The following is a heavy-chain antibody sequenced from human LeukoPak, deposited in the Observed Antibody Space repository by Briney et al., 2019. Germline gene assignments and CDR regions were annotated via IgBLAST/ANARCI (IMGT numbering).Heavy chain of an antibody. V-gene: IGHV3-66*02. Sequence: GGSLRLSCAVSGFTVSNNYMSWVRQAPGKGLEWVSVIYSGGSTYYADSVKGRFTISRDNSKNTLYLQMDSLRIVDTAVYYCTKDRSYGRSYFDYWGQGTLVTVAS. CDR3: TKDRSYGRSYFDY. CDR2: IYSGGST. D-gene: IGHD5-18*01. J-gene: IGHJ4*02. CDR1: GFTVSNNY.